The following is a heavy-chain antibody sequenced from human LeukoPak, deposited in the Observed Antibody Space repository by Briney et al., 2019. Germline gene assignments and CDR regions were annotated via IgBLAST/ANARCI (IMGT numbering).Heavy chain of an antibody. CDR3: AELGITMIGGV. CDR2: ISSSSSDI. CDR1: GFTFSRYS. J-gene: IGHJ6*03. D-gene: IGHD3-10*02. V-gene: IGHV3-21*01. Sequence: GGSLRPSCAASGFTFSRYSMNWVRQAPGKGLEWVSSISSSSSDIYYADSVKGRFTISRDNAKNSLYLQMNSLRAEDTAVYYCAELGITMIGGVWGKGTTVTIS.